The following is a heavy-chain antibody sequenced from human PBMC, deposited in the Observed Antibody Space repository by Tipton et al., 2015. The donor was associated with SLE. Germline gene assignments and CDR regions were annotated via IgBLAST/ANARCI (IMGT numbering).Heavy chain of an antibody. CDR3: AKSAWGAATGKTPGYFDY. Sequence: SLRLSCAASGFIFSSYGMHWVRQAPGKGLQWVAFIQYDGSNQYYADSVKGRFTISRDNSKNTLWLQMNSLRAEDTAVYYCAKSAWGAATGKTPGYFDYWGQGTLVTVSS. D-gene: IGHD6-13*01. CDR1: GFIFSSYG. V-gene: IGHV3-30*02. CDR2: IQYDGSNQ. J-gene: IGHJ4*02.